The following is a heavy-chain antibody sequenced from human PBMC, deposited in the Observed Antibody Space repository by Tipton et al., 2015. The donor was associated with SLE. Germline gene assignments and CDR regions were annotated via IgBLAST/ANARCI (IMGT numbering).Heavy chain of an antibody. CDR2: IYYSGST. D-gene: IGHD3-22*01. J-gene: IGHJ3*02. CDR3: ARRRITMIVTDAFDI. V-gene: IGHV4-59*08. CDR1: GGSISSYY. Sequence: TLSLTCTVSGGSISSYYWSWIRQPPGKGLEWIGYIYYSGSTYYNPSLKSRVTISVDTSKNQFSLKLSSVTAADTAVYYCARRRITMIVTDAFDIWGQGTMVTVSS.